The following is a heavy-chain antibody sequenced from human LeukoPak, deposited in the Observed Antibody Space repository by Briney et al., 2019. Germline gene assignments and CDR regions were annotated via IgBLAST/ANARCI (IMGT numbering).Heavy chain of an antibody. J-gene: IGHJ5*02. D-gene: IGHD6-13*01. CDR3: ARDWALIAAAEWFDP. Sequence: PSETLSLTCTVSGGSISGSSYYWGWIRQPPGKGLEWIGSIYYSGSTYYNPSLKSRVTISVDTSKNQFSLKLSSVTAADTAVYYCARDWALIAAAEWFDPWGQGTLVTVSS. CDR1: GGSISGSSYY. V-gene: IGHV4-39*07. CDR2: IYYSGST.